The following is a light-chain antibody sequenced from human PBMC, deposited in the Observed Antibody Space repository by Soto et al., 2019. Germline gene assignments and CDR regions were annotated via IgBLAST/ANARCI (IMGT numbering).Light chain of an antibody. CDR3: QQRSNWPPEIT. CDR2: DAS. CDR1: QSVSSY. V-gene: IGKV3-11*01. J-gene: IGKJ5*01. Sequence: EIVFTQSPSTLSLSPGERATLSCRASQSVSSYLAWYQQKPGQAPRLLIYDASNRATGIPARFSGSGSGTDFTLTISSLEPEDFAVYYCQQRSNWPPEITFGQGTRLEI.